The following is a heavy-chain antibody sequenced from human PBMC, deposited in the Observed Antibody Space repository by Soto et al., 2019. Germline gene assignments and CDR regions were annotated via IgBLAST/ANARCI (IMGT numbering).Heavy chain of an antibody. Sequence: QVQLVQSGAEVKKPGSSVKVSCKASGGTFSSYAISWVRQAPGQELAWMGGIIHILGTANYAQKFQGRVTITADESTTTAYMKLSSLRSEDTAVYYCARGRRFNYGSGKGTSYYFDYWGQGTLVTVSS. CDR2: IIHILGTA. CDR1: GGTFSSYA. V-gene: IGHV1-69*01. J-gene: IGHJ4*02. D-gene: IGHD3-10*01. CDR3: ARGRRFNYGSGKGTSYYFDY.